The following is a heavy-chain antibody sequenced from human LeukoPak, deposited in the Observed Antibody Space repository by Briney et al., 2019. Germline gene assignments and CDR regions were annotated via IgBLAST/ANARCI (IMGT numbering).Heavy chain of an antibody. CDR3: ARDLGISGWYAPPLGYFDY. CDR2: INPNSGTA. Sequence: ASVKVSCKASGYTFTSYYMHWVRQAPGQGLEWMGWINPNSGTANYAQKFQGRVTMTRDTSINTAYMQLTRLRSDDTAIYYCARDLGISGWYAPPLGYFDYWGQGTLVTVSS. CDR1: GYTFTSYY. V-gene: IGHV1-2*02. J-gene: IGHJ4*02. D-gene: IGHD6-19*01.